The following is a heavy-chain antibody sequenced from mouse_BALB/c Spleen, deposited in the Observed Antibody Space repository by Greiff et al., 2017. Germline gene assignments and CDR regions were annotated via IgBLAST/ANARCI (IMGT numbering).Heavy chain of an antibody. V-gene: IGHV5-17*02. J-gene: IGHJ2*01. CDR3: ARSETPYYFDY. CDR1: GFTFSSFG. Sequence: EVQLVESGGGLVQPGGSRKLSCAASGFTFSSFGMHWVRQAPEKGLEWVAYISSGSSTIYYADTVKGRFTISRANPKNTLFLQMTSLRSEDTAMYYCARSETPYYFDYWGQGTTLTVSS. CDR2: ISSGSSTI.